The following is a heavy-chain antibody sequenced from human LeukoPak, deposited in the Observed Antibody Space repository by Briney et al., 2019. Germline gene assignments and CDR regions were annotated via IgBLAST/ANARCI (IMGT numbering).Heavy chain of an antibody. CDR1: GGSISSYY. J-gene: IGHJ4*02. CDR3: ARDSGHLSGWSYSYFDY. CDR2: IYTSGST. V-gene: IGHV4-4*07. D-gene: IGHD6-19*01. Sequence: PSETLSLTCTVSGGSISSYYWSWIRQPAGKGLEWIGRIYTSGSTNYNPSLKSRVTMSVDTSKNQFSLKLSSVTAADTAMYYCARDSGHLSGWSYSYFDYWGQGTLVTVSS.